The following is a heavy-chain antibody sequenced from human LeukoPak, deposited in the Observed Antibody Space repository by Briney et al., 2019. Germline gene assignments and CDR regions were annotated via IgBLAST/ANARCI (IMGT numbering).Heavy chain of an antibody. D-gene: IGHD3-22*01. J-gene: IGHJ6*02. CDR1: GGSISSGGYY. Sequence: PSQTLSLTCTVSGGSISSGGYYWSWIRQPPGKGLEWIGYIYHSGSTYYNPSLKSRVTISVDTSKNQFSLKLSSVTAADTAVYYCARDHGNHYYHSNRPDIGYYYYYGMDVWGQGTTVTVSS. CDR2: IYHSGST. CDR3: ARDHGNHYYHSNRPDIGYYYYYGMDV. V-gene: IGHV4-30-2*01.